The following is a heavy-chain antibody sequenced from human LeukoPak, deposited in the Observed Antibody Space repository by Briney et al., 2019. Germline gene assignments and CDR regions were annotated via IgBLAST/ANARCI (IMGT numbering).Heavy chain of an antibody. CDR2: ISTSSSHI. Sequence: PGGSLRLSCTASGFTFSFYMMNWVRQAPGKGLEWVSSISTSSSHIYYADSLKGRFTVSRDNAKNSLYLQMNSLRAEDTAVYYCARDDNWNDKPFDLWGPGTLVTVSS. CDR1: GFTFSFYM. J-gene: IGHJ4*02. CDR3: ARDDNWNDKPFDL. D-gene: IGHD1-20*01. V-gene: IGHV3-21*01.